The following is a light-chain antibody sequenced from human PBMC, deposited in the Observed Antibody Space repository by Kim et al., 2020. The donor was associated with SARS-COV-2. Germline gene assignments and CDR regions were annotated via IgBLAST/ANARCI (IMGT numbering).Light chain of an antibody. CDR1: HSVSGC. V-gene: IGKV3-11*01. CDR2: DAS. Sequence: FSRGATATLSCRPHHSVSGCFACYQRKPGQSPRLLICDASDKATGIPARFNCIGSGTDFTLTISPLETVDFAVYFSQQRNNWPRAFDQETKVDI. J-gene: IGKJ1*01. CDR3: QQRNNWPRA.